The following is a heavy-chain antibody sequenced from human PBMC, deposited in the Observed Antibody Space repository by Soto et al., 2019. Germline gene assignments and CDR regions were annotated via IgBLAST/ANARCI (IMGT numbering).Heavy chain of an antibody. D-gene: IGHD1-1*01. CDR1: GFTFSSYA. Sequence: GGSLRLSCAASGFTFSSYAMSWVRQAPGKGLEWVSAISGSGGSTYYADSVKGRFTISRDTSKNTLYLQMNSLRAEEPAVYYCAKWATGTYYFDYWGQGTLVTVSS. CDR3: AKWATGTYYFDY. CDR2: ISGSGGST. V-gene: IGHV3-23*01. J-gene: IGHJ4*02.